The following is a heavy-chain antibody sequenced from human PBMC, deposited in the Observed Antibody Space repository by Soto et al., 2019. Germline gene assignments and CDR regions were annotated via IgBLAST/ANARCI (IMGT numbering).Heavy chain of an antibody. CDR2: IWYDGSNK. J-gene: IGHJ4*02. Sequence: GGSMRLSCAAAGFAFSSYGRHWVRQAPGKGLEWVAVIWYDGSNKYYADSVKGRFTISRDNSKNTLYLQMNSLRAEDTAVYYCARDRGCSGGICYRDLGYWGQGTLVTVSS. D-gene: IGHD2-15*01. V-gene: IGHV3-33*01. CDR1: GFAFSSYG. CDR3: ARDRGCSGGICYRDLGY.